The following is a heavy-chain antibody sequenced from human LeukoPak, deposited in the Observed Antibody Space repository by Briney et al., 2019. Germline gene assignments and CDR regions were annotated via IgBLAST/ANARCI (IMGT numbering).Heavy chain of an antibody. J-gene: IGHJ5*02. D-gene: IGHD5-12*01. Sequence: SETLSLTCTVSGGSLSSYYWSWIRQPPGKGLEWIGYIYYSGSTNYNPSLKSRVTISVDTSKNQFSLKLSSVTAADTAVYYCARALYPVIVATDHNWFDPWGQGTLVTVSS. CDR2: IYYSGST. CDR1: GGSLSSYY. V-gene: IGHV4-59*01. CDR3: ARALYPVIVATDHNWFDP.